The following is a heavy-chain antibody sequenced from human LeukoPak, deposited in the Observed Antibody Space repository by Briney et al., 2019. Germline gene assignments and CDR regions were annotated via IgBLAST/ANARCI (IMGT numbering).Heavy chain of an antibody. CDR1: GYTFTEYY. CDR3: ARTLTTATWDY. Sequence: ASLKVSCTASGYTFTEYYLNWMRQAPGQGLEWMGWISPYSGATHYAQIFQGRVTMTRDTSISTAYMEVSSLRSDDSAVYFCARTLTTATWDYWGQGTLVTVSS. D-gene: IGHD4-17*01. CDR2: ISPYSGAT. V-gene: IGHV1-2*02. J-gene: IGHJ4*02.